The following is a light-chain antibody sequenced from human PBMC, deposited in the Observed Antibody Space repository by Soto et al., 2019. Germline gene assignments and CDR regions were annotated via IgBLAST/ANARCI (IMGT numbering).Light chain of an antibody. CDR1: QGISTN. V-gene: IGKV1-12*01. CDR2: AVS. Sequence: DIQMTQSPSSVSASVGARVTITCRASQGISTNLAWYQQKPGKAPKLLIYAVSSLQSGVPPRFSGSGSGTDFTLTISSLQPEDFAIYYCLQANRVPLSFGQGTRLEIK. J-gene: IGKJ5*01. CDR3: LQANRVPLS.